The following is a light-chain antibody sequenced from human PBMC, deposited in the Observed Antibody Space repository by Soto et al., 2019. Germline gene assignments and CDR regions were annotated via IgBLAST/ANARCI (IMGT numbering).Light chain of an antibody. Sequence: QSVLTQPRSVSGSPGQSVTISCTGTSGDAGGYNYVSWYQQHPGKAPKLMIYDVSKRPSGVPDRFSGSKSGNTASLTISGLQAEDEADYYCCSYAGSYTSYVFGTGTKV. CDR3: CSYAGSYTSYV. CDR1: SGDAGGYNY. CDR2: DVS. V-gene: IGLV2-11*01. J-gene: IGLJ1*01.